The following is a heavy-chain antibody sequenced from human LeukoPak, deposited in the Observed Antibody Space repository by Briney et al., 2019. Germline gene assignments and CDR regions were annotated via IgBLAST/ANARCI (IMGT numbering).Heavy chain of an antibody. D-gene: IGHD3-10*02. CDR3: ARLLYGGYYYMDV. CDR1: GGSISSYY. J-gene: IGHJ6*03. CDR2: IYYSGST. Sequence: PSETLSLTCTVSGGSISSYYWSWIRQPPGKGLEWIGYIYYSGSTNYNPSLKSRVTISVDTSKNQFSLKLSSVTAADTAVYYCARLLYGGYYYMDVWGKGTTVTVSS. V-gene: IGHV4-59*08.